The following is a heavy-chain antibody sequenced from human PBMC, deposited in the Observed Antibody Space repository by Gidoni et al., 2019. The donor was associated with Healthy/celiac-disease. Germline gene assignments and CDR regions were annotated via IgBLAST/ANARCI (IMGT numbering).Heavy chain of an antibody. Sequence: QVQLQQWGAGLLKPSETLSLTCAVYGGSFSGYYWSWIRQPPGKGLEWIGEINHSGSTNYNPSLKSRVTISVDTSKNHFSLKLISVTAADTAVYYCVIGDTAMVVGSFDYWGQGTLVTVSS. V-gene: IGHV4-34*01. D-gene: IGHD5-18*01. J-gene: IGHJ4*02. CDR1: GGSFSGYY. CDR2: INHSGST. CDR3: VIGDTAMVVGSFDY.